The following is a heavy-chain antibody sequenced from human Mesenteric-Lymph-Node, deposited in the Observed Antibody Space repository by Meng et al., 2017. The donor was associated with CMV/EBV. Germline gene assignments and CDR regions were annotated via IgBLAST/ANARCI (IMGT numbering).Heavy chain of an antibody. D-gene: IGHD2-2*03. Sequence: KGLDWIGNSYYSGGYLYNASLKGQVTMSVDTSRNQFSLNLRSVTAADTAVYYCARGYCDSSSCPFDPWGQGTLVTVSS. CDR2: SYYSGGY. CDR3: ARGYCDSSSCPFDP. V-gene: IGHV4-39*07. J-gene: IGHJ5*02.